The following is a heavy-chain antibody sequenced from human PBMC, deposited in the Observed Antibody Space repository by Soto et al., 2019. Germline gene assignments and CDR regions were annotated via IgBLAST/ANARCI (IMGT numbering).Heavy chain of an antibody. CDR2: ISSSGSTI. CDR3: ARDGGSSWSYYYYYGMDV. D-gene: IGHD6-13*01. J-gene: IGHJ6*02. Sequence: PGGSLRLSCAASGFTFSSYEMNWVRQAPGKGLEWVSYISSSGSTIYYADSVKGRFTISRDNAKNSLYLQMNSLRAEDTAVYYCARDGGSSWSYYYYYGMDVWGQGTTVTVSS. V-gene: IGHV3-48*03. CDR1: GFTFSSYE.